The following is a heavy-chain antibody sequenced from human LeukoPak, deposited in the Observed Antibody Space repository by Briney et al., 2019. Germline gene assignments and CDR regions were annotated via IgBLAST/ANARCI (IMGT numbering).Heavy chain of an antibody. CDR3: AKGIGYYYGMDV. CDR1: GFTFDDYT. V-gene: IGHV3-43*01. J-gene: IGHJ6*02. Sequence: PGGSLRLSCAASGFTFDDYTMHWVRQAPGKGLEWVSLISWDGGSTYYADSVKGRFTISRDNSRSSLYLQMNSLRTEDTALYYCAKGIGYYYGMDVWGQGTTVTVSS. CDR2: ISWDGGST. D-gene: IGHD2-15*01.